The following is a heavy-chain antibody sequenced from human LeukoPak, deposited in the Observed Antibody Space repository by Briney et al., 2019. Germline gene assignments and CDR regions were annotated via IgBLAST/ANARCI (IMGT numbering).Heavy chain of an antibody. J-gene: IGHJ5*02. CDR3: ARGDFGLFDP. D-gene: IGHD3-3*01. CDR2: IYYSGSS. Sequence: SETLSLTCTVSGGSITSYYWSWIRQPPGKGLEWIAYIYYSGSSMYNSSLKSRVTISVDTSKNQFSLKVSSVTAADTAVYYCARGDFGLFDPWGQGTLVTVSS. CDR1: GGSITSYY. V-gene: IGHV4-59*01.